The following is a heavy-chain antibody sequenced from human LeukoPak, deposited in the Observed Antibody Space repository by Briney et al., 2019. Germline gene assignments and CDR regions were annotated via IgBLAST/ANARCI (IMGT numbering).Heavy chain of an antibody. J-gene: IGHJ4*02. CDR1: VGSISSYY. D-gene: IGHD5-18*01. V-gene: IGHV4-59*08. CDR3: ASSSTRGYSYGFDY. CDR2: IYYSGST. Sequence: SETLSLTCTVSVGSISSYYWSWIRQPPGKGLEWIGYIYYSGSTNYNPSLKSRVTISVDTSKNQFSLKLSSVTAADTAVYYCASSSTRGYSYGFDYWGQGTLVTVSS.